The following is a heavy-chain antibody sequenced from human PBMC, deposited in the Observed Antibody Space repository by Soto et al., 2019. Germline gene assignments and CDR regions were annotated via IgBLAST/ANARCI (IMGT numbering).Heavy chain of an antibody. CDR2: IYYSGST. J-gene: IGHJ6*02. CDR1: GGSISSSSYY. D-gene: IGHD3-3*01. Sequence: QLQLQESGPGLVKPSETLSLTCTVSGGSISSSSYYWGWIRQPPGKGLEWIGSIYYSGSTYYNPSLKSRVTISVDTSKNQFSLKLSSVTAADTAVYYCAIFGVRLYYGMDVWGQGTTVTVSS. CDR3: AIFGVRLYYGMDV. V-gene: IGHV4-39*01.